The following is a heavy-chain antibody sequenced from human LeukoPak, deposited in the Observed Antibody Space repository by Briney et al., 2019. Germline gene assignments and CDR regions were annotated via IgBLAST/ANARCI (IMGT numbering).Heavy chain of an antibody. V-gene: IGHV4-61*01. D-gene: IGHD2-21*01. CDR3: ARVGVGVGSAMDV. Sequence: PSETLSLTCTVSGASVSTSPYYWSWIRQPPGKGLEYIGYISYRGSTDYNPSLNSRVTISVDTSENQFSLRLNYVTAADTAVYYCARVGVGVGSAMDVWGKGTTVTVSS. CDR2: ISYRGST. CDR1: GASVSTSPYY. J-gene: IGHJ6*04.